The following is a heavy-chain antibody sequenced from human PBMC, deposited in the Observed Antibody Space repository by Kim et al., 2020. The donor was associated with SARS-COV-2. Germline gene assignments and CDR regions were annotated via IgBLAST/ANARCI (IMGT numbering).Heavy chain of an antibody. V-gene: IGHV3-23*03. D-gene: IGHD3-10*01. J-gene: IGHJ3*02. CDR2: IYSDGSNP. CDR1: GFTFSSYA. Sequence: GGSLRLSCAASGFTFSSYAMSWFRQAPGKGLEWVSLIYSDGSNPHYANSVKGRFTISRDNSRDTLYLQLISLRVEDTALYYCAKAVSTNNRFAASFDSWGHGTPVALSS. CDR3: AKAVSTNNRFAASFDS.